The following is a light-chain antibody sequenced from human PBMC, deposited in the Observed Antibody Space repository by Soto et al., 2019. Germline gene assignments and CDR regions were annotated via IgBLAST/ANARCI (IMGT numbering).Light chain of an antibody. CDR1: SSDVGGYNY. J-gene: IGLJ1*01. V-gene: IGLV2-14*01. Sequence: QSALTQPASVSGSPGQSITISCTGTSSDVGGYNYVSWYPQHPGKAPKLMIYEVSNRPSGVSNRFSGSKSGNTASLTLSGLQAEDEADYYCSSYTSSSSYVFGTGTKVTVL. CDR2: EVS. CDR3: SSYTSSSSYV.